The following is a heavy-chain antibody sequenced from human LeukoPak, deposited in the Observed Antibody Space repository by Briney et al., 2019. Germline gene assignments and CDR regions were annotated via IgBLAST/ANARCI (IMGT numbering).Heavy chain of an antibody. Sequence: GGSLRLSCAASGFTFSSYEMNWVRQAPGKGLEWVSGISGSGDNTYSADSVKGRFTNSRDNSKNTLYLQMNSLRAEDTAVYYCAKEGGYFDWPFTFDYWGQGTLVTVSS. D-gene: IGHD3-9*01. CDR2: ISGSGDNT. CDR3: AKEGGYFDWPFTFDY. V-gene: IGHV3-23*01. J-gene: IGHJ4*02. CDR1: GFTFSSYE.